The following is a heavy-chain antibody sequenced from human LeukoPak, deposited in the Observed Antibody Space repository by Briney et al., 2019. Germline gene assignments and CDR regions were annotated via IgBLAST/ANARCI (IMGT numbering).Heavy chain of an antibody. V-gene: IGHV3-33*01. D-gene: IGHD3-10*01. CDR3: ARDGSTSGFYYFDY. CDR2: IWYDGSNK. J-gene: IGHJ4*02. Sequence: LPGGSLRLSCAASGFTFSSYGMHWVRQAPGKGLEWVAVIWYDGSNKYYADSVKGRFTISRDNSKNTLYLQMNSLRAEDTAVYYCARDGSTSGFYYFDYWGQGTLVTVSS. CDR1: GFTFSSYG.